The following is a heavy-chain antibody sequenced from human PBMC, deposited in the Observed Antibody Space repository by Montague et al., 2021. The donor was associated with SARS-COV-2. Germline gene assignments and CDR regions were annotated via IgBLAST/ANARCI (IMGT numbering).Heavy chain of an antibody. Sequence: SETLSLTCTVSGGSISSSNYYWVWIRQRPGKGLEWIMNMYYSGSTYYNPSLKSRVTIAIDTSKNQFSLKLSSVTAADTAVYYCARDDIVLQGVTKGMDVWGQGTTVTVSS. CDR2: MYYSGST. D-gene: IGHD3-10*01. CDR3: ARDDIVLQGVTKGMDV. V-gene: IGHV4-39*07. J-gene: IGHJ6*02. CDR1: GGSISSSNYY.